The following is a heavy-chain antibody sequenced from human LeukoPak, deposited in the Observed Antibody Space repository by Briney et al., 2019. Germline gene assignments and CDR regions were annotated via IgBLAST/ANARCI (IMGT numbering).Heavy chain of an antibody. D-gene: IGHD2-2*01. CDR1: GFTFSSYG. J-gene: IGHJ4*02. CDR2: DWYDGGNK. V-gene: IGHV3-33*06. Sequence: GGSLRLSCAASGFTFSSYGIHWVRQAPGKGLERVAVDWYDGGNKFYADSVKGRFTISRDNSKNTLYLQMNSLRAEDTAVYYCAKGTATPDLNYFGYWGQGTLVTVSS. CDR3: AKGTATPDLNYFGY.